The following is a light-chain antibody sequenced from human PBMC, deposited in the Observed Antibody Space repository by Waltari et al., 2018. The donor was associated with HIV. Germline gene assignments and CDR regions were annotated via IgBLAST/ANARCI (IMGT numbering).Light chain of an antibody. CDR3: TRAVETPGIP. V-gene: IGKV2-28*01. Sequence: EILLTQSPLSLSVTPGEPAAISCNSSQSLMHSGGYNSWDWYLQKPGQSPQLMIDLASKRASGVPDRCGGSGSSTDFSLTIDRVEAADVGTYSSTRAVETPGIPFGQGTRLE. J-gene: IGKJ5*01. CDR1: QSLMHSGGYNS. CDR2: LAS.